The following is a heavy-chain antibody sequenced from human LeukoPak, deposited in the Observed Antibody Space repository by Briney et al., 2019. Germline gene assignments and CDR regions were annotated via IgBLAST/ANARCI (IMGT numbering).Heavy chain of an antibody. CDR1: GFTFSSYW. J-gene: IGHJ1*01. CDR2: IYSGGST. V-gene: IGHV3-53*01. Sequence: PGGSLRLSCAASGFTFSSYWMSWVRQAPGKGLEWVSVIYSGGSTYYADSVKGRFTISRDNSKNTLYLQMNSLRAEDTAVYYCARDPLSGYFQHWGQGTLVTVSS. D-gene: IGHD2-15*01. CDR3: ARDPLSGYFQH.